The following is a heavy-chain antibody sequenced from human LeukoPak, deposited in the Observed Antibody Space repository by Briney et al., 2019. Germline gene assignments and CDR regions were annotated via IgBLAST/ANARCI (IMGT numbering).Heavy chain of an antibody. V-gene: IGHV4-4*07. CDR3: ARGDHHYYYYMDV. CDR2: IYKTGTT. Sequence: SETLSLTCTVSGGSIGNYYWSWVRQPAGKGLEWIGRIYKTGTTKYNPSLKSRVSMSVDASQNQFSLKLNSLTAADTAMYYCARGDHHYYYYMDVWGKGTTVTVSS. J-gene: IGHJ6*03. CDR1: GGSIGNYY.